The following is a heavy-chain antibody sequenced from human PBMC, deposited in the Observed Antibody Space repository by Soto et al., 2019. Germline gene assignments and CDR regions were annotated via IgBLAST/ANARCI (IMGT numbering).Heavy chain of an antibody. V-gene: IGHV3-9*01. Sequence: PGGSLRLSCAASGFTFDDYAMHWVRQAPGKVLDWVSGISCNSASMDYADSVKDRFSISRDNAENSLYLQMNILKIEDTAFYYCARSFSDRYYDLDFWGQGTLVIVSS. D-gene: IGHD1-26*01. CDR2: ISCNSASM. CDR1: GFTFDDYA. J-gene: IGHJ4*02. CDR3: ARSFSDRYYDLDF.